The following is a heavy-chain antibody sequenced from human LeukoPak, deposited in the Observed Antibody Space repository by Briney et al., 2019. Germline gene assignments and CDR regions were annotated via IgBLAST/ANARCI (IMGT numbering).Heavy chain of an antibody. CDR3: ARSPHGDDF. CDR2: IYPDDSDT. D-gene: IGHD5-24*01. V-gene: IGHV5-51*01. CDR1: GYIFTDYW. Sequence: GESLKISCKGSGYIFTDYWISCLRQMPGKALEWMGIIYPDDSDTRYSPSFQGQVTISVDKSIRTAYLQWSTLKASDTAMYYCARSPHGDDFWGQGTLVTVSS. J-gene: IGHJ4*02.